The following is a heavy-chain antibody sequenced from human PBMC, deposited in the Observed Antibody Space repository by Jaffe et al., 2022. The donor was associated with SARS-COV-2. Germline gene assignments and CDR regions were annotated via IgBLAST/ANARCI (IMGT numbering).Heavy chain of an antibody. J-gene: IGHJ4*02. CDR2: TYYRSKWYV. V-gene: IGHV6-1*01. D-gene: IGHD6-19*01. Sequence: QVQLQQSGPGLVKPSQTLSLTCAISGDSVSRGSVAWTWIRQSPWRGLEWLGRTYYRSKWYVDYAESVRSRMTINADTPKNQLSLQINSVTPDDTAVYYCARAVAGSFDYWGQGTLVTVSS. CDR1: GDSVSRGSVA. CDR3: ARAVAGSFDY.